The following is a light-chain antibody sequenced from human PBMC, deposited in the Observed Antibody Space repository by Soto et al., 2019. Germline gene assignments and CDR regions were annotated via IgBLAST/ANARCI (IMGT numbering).Light chain of an antibody. V-gene: IGKV3-11*01. CDR3: QKRSNWPSIT. CDR1: QSVSSY. Sequence: EIVLTQSPGTLSLSPGERATLSCRASQSVSSYLAWYQQKPGQAPRLLIYDASNRATGIPARFSGSGSGTDFTLTISSLEPEDFAVYYCQKRSNWPSITFGQGTRLEIK. J-gene: IGKJ5*01. CDR2: DAS.